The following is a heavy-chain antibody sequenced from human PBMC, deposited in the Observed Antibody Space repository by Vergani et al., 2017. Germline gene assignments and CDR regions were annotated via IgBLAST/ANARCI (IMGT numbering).Heavy chain of an antibody. CDR3: ARSSISRPFDY. J-gene: IGHJ4*02. V-gene: IGHV4-59*10. CDR2: IYTSGST. D-gene: IGHD2/OR15-2a*01. Sequence: QVQLQQWGAGLLKPSETLSPTCAVYGGSFSGYYWSWSRQPPGKGLEWIGRIYTSGSTNYNPSLKSRVTISVDTSKNQFSLKLSSVTAADTGVYYCARSSISRPFDYWGQGTLVTVSS. CDR1: GGSFSGYY.